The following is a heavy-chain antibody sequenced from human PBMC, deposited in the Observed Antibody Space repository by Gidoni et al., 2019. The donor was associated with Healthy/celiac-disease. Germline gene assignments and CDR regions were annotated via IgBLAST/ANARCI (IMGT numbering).Heavy chain of an antibody. CDR2: ISYDGSNK. Sequence: VQVVESGGGVAQPGRSLRLSCAASGFTFSNYGMHWVRQAPGKGLEWVAVISYDGSNKYYADSVKGRFTISRDNSKNTLYLQMNSLRAEDTAIYYCAKESRTGSGWYYFDYWGQGTLVTVSS. J-gene: IGHJ4*02. V-gene: IGHV3-30*18. CDR3: AKESRTGSGWYYFDY. CDR1: GFTFSNYG. D-gene: IGHD6-19*01.